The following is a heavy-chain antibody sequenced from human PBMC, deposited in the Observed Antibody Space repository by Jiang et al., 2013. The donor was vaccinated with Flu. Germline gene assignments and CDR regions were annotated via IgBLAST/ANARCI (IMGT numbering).Heavy chain of an antibody. D-gene: IGHD3-10*01. V-gene: IGHV3-30*01. CDR1: GFTFSSYA. CDR2: ISYDGSNK. CDR3: ARESHKKSGPMVRGVIDY. J-gene: IGHJ4*02. Sequence: QLVESGGGVVQPGRSLRLSCAASGFTFSSYAMHWVRQAPGKGLEWVAVISYDGSNKYYADSVKGRFTISRDNSKNTLYLQMNSLRAEDTAVYYCARESHKKSGPMVRGVIDYWGQGTLVTVSS.